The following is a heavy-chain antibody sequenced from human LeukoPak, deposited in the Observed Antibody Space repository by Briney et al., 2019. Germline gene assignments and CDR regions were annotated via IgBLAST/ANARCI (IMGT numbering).Heavy chain of an antibody. CDR3: AKGFGSSVLRFLGWLSKASIDY. V-gene: IGHV3-23*01. Sequence: GGSLRLSCAASGFTFSSYAMSWVRQAPGKGLEWVSAISGSGGSTYYADSVKGRFTISTDNSKNTLYLKMNSLRAEDTDVYYCAKGFGSSVLRFLGWLSKASIDYWGQGTLVTVSS. CDR1: GFTFSSYA. D-gene: IGHD3-3*01. J-gene: IGHJ4*02. CDR2: ISGSGGST.